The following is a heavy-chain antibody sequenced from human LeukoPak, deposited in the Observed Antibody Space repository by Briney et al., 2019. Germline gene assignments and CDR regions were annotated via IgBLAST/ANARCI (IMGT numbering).Heavy chain of an antibody. V-gene: IGHV4-34*01. CDR3: ARGPGYCSGGSCLDKEYFQH. CDR1: GGSFSGYY. D-gene: IGHD2-15*01. Sequence: SETLSLTCAVYGGSFSGYYWSWIRQPPGKGLEWIGEINHSGSTNYNPSLKSRVTISVDTSKNQFSLKLSSVTAADTAAYYCARGPGYCSGGSCLDKEYFQHWGQGTLVTVSS. CDR2: INHSGST. J-gene: IGHJ1*01.